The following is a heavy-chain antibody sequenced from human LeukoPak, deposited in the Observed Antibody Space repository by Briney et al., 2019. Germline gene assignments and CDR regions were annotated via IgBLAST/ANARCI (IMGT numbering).Heavy chain of an antibody. V-gene: IGHV4-4*07. CDR2: IYTSGST. CDR1: GGSISSYY. J-gene: IGHJ5*02. Sequence: SETLSLTCTVSGGSISSYYWSWIRQPAGKGLEWIGRIYTSGSTNYNPSLKSRVTIVVDTSKNQFSLKVNSVTAADTALYFCARRKGVWGNYFDPWGQGTLVTVSS. CDR3: ARRKGVWGNYFDP. D-gene: IGHD3-16*01.